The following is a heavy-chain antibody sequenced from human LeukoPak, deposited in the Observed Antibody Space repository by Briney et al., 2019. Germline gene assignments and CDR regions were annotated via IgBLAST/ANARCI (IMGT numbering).Heavy chain of an antibody. D-gene: IGHD2-2*01. CDR3: ARERGRYCSSTSCRDPNWFDP. J-gene: IGHJ5*02. V-gene: IGHV4-30-4*08. CDR1: GGSISSGDYY. Sequence: SETLSLTCTVSGGSISSGDYYWSWIRQPPGKGLEWIGYIYYSGSTYYNPSLKSRVTISVDTSKNQFSLKLSSVTAADTAVYYCARERGRYCSSTSCRDPNWFDPWGLGTLVTVSS. CDR2: IYYSGST.